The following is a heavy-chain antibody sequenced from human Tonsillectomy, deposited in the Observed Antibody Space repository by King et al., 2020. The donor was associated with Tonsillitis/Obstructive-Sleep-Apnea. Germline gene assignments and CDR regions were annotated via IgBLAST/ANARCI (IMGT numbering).Heavy chain of an antibody. CDR1: GFPFSHTS. J-gene: IGHJ4*02. D-gene: IGHD3-3*01. CDR2: IESKTDGGTT. Sequence: VQLVESGGGLVKPGGSLRLSCAASGFPFSHTSMSWVRQAPGKGLEWVGRIESKTDGGTTDHAAPVKGRFTLSRDDSKNTLNLQMSSLKTEDTAVYYCTSTPGITIFGVVDDYWGQGTLVTVSS. CDR3: TSTPGITIFGVVDDY. V-gene: IGHV3-15*04.